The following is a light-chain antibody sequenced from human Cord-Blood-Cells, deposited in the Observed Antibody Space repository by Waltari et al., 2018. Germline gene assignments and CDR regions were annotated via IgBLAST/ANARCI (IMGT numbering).Light chain of an antibody. CDR1: SSDVGGYNY. J-gene: IGLJ1*01. Sequence: QSALTQPASVSGSPGQSITISCTGTSSDVGGYNYVSWYQQHPGKAPKLMIYEVSNRPSGVSNRFSDSKSGNTASLTISGLQAEDEADYYCSSYTSSSFYVFGTGTKVTVL. V-gene: IGLV2-14*01. CDR2: EVS. CDR3: SSYTSSSFYV.